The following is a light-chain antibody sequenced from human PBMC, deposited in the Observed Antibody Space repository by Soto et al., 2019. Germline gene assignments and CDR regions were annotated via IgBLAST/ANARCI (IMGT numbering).Light chain of an antibody. CDR3: SSFTGTTTLDV. V-gene: IGLV2-14*03. Sequence: QSALTQPASASGSPGQSITISCTGTSSDVGAYKYVSWYQQHPGKVPKLIIYGVSNRPSGVSNRFSGSKSGNTAFLTISGLQPEDEADYYCSSFTGTTTLDVFGTGTKVTAL. CDR2: GVS. J-gene: IGLJ1*01. CDR1: SSDVGAYKY.